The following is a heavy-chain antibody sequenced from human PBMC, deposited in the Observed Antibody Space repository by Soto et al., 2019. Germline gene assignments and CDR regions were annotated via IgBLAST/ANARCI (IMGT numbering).Heavy chain of an antibody. D-gene: IGHD5-12*01. V-gene: IGHV1-3*01. Sequence: QVQLVQSGAEVTRPGASVKVSCRASGYTFVDYALHWVRQAPGQGLEWVGWMNPNTGNIKYSHKFEDRVAITRDTVTSTAYMELRGLRSEDTAVYFCTREAIVAENWFDPWGQGTLVTVSS. CDR3: TREAIVAENWFDP. J-gene: IGHJ5*02. CDR2: MNPNTGNI. CDR1: GYTFVDYA.